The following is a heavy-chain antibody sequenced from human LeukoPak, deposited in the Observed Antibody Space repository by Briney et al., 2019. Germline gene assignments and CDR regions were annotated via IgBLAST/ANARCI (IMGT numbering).Heavy chain of an antibody. J-gene: IGHJ4*02. V-gene: IGHV4-39*01. D-gene: IGHD3-9*01. CDR1: GGAISSSSYY. Sequence: SETLSLTCTVSGGAISSSSYYWGWIRQPPGKGLEWIGSIYYSGSTYYNPSLKSRVTISVDTSKSQFSLKLSSVTAADTAVYYCARLSIPRYYDILTGYYISAGDREYYFDYWGQGTLVTVSS. CDR3: ARLSIPRYYDILTGYYISAGDREYYFDY. CDR2: IYYSGST.